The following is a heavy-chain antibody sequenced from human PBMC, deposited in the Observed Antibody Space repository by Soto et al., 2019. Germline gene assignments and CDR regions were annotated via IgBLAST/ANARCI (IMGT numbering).Heavy chain of an antibody. CDR3: ARDRSYGSGSYYLSGSGMDV. V-gene: IGHV1-18*04. Sequence: ASVKVSCKASGYTFTSYGTSWVRQAPGQGLEWMGWISAYNGNTNYAQKLQGRVTMTTDTSTSTAYMELRSLRSDDTAVYYCARDRSYGSGSYYLSGSGMDVWGQGTTVTVSS. CDR1: GYTFTSYG. CDR2: ISAYNGNT. D-gene: IGHD3-10*01. J-gene: IGHJ6*02.